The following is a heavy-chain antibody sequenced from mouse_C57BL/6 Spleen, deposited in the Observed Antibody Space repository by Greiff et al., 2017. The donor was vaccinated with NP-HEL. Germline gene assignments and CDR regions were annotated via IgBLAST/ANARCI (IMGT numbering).Heavy chain of an antibody. CDR3: ARPHYYGSSYEDYFDY. CDR2: ISGGGGNT. CDR1: GFTFSSYT. V-gene: IGHV5-9*01. Sequence: EVKLVESGGGLVKPGGSLKLSCAASGFTFSSYTMSWVRQTPEKRLEWVATISGGGGNTYYPDSVKGRFTLSRDNAKNTLYLQMSSLRSEDTALYYCARPHYYGSSYEDYFDYWGQGTTLTVSS. D-gene: IGHD1-1*01. J-gene: IGHJ2*01.